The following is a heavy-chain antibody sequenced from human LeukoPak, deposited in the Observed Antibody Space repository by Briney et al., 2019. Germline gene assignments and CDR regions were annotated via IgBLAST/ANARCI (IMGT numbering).Heavy chain of an antibody. V-gene: IGHV4-59*01. Sequence: PSETLSLTCTVSSGSISSYYWSWIRQPPGKGLEWIGYIYYSGRTNYNPSLKSRATISLDTSKNQFSLRLSTVTAADTAVFYCARHTVGELSWFDPWGQGTLVTVSS. CDR1: SGSISSYY. D-gene: IGHD3-10*01. J-gene: IGHJ5*02. CDR3: ARHTVGELSWFDP. CDR2: IYYSGRT.